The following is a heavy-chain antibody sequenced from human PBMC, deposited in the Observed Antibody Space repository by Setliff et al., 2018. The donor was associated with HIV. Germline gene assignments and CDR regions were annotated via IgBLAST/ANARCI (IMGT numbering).Heavy chain of an antibody. Sequence: SETRSLTGTVAGRSASTYYASWIRQPPGKGLEWIAYIHTSGSTNYHTSLKRRVTISIDTSKKQLSMKLNSLTAADTAEDYCARGPGTAHITMVRCLYMDVWGKGTTVTVSS. CDR3: ARGPGTAHITMVRCLYMDV. D-gene: IGHD3-10*01. V-gene: IGHV4-59*02. CDR1: GRSASTYY. J-gene: IGHJ6*03. CDR2: IHTSGST.